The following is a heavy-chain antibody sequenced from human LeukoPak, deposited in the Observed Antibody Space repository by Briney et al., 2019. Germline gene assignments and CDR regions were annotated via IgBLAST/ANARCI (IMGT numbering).Heavy chain of an antibody. CDR2: IYHSGST. CDR1: GGSISSSSYY. D-gene: IGHD6-6*01. Sequence: NPSETLSLTCTVSGGSISSSSYYWGWIRQPPGKGLEWIGSIYHSGSTYYNPSLKSRVTISVDTSKNQFSLKLSSVTAADTAVYYCAREGLRDSSSSYFDYWGQGTLVTVSS. J-gene: IGHJ4*02. CDR3: AREGLRDSSSSYFDY. V-gene: IGHV4-39*07.